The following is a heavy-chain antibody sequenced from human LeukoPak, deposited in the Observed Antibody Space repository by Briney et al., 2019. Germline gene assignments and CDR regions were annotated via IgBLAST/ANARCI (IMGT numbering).Heavy chain of an antibody. CDR1: GGSISSGSYY. J-gene: IGHJ4*02. V-gene: IGHV4-61*02. Sequence: SETLSLTCTVSGGSISSGSYYWSWIRQPAGKGLEWIGRIYTSGSTNYNPSLKSRVTISVDTSKNQFSLKLSSVTAADTAVYYCARDLGKQWLANFDYWGQGTLVTVSS. CDR3: ARDLGKQWLANFDY. CDR2: IYTSGST. D-gene: IGHD6-19*01.